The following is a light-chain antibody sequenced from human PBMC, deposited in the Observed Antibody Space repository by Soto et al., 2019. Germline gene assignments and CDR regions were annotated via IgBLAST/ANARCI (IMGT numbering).Light chain of an antibody. CDR2: GDS. J-gene: IGLJ1*01. CDR1: SSDVGGDNY. CDR3: SSYKRSSNYV. V-gene: IGLV2-14*01. Sequence: QSVLTQPASVSGSPGQSITISCTGTSSDVGGDNYVYWYQQHPGTAPKLMIYGDSNRPSGVPNRFSGSKSGNTASLTISGPQAEDEDDYYSSSYKRSSNYVFGAGTKLTVL.